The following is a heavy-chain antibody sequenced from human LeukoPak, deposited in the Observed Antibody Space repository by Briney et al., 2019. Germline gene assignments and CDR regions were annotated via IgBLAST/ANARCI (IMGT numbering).Heavy chain of an antibody. Sequence: VASVKVSCKASGYTFFSYAISWVRQAPGQGLEWMGGIIPIFGTANYAQKFQGRVTITADESASTAYMELSSLRSEDTAVYYCARGDLATALDYWGQGTLVTVSS. D-gene: IGHD5-12*01. CDR1: GYTFFSYA. CDR2: IIPIFGTA. J-gene: IGHJ4*02. CDR3: ARGDLATALDY. V-gene: IGHV1-69*13.